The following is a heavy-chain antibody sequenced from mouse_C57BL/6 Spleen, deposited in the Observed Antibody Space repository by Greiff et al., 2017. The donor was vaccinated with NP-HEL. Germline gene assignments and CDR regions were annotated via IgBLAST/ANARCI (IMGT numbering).Heavy chain of an antibody. CDR2: IDPANGNT. CDR3: ASWGSSYYDYDEWYFDV. D-gene: IGHD2-4*01. Sequence: EVQLQESVAELVRPGASVKLSCTASGFNIKNTYMHWVKQRPEQGLEWIGRIDPANGNTKYAPKFQGKATITADTSSNTAYLQLSSLTSEDTAIYYCASWGSSYYDYDEWYFDVWGTGTTVTVSS. V-gene: IGHV14-3*01. J-gene: IGHJ1*03. CDR1: GFNIKNTY.